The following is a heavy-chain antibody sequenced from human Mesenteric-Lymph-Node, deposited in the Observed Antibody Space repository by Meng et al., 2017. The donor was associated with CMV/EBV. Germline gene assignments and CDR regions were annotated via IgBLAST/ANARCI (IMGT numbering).Heavy chain of an antibody. CDR1: GFTFSSDS. CDR2: IGGTGTYI. CDR3: AKDGNSQGYYYYHGMDV. J-gene: IGHJ6*01. V-gene: IGHV3-21*01. Sequence: GESLKISCAASGFTFSSDSMNWVRQAPGKGLEWVSSIGGTGTYIFYADSVKGRFTISRDNAKNSLYLQMNSLRAEDTAVYYCAKDGNSQGYYYYHGMDVWGQGITVTVSS. D-gene: IGHD4-23*01.